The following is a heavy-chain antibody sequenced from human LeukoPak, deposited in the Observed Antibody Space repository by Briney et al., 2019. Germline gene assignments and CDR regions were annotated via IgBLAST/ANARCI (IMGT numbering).Heavy chain of an antibody. CDR3: ARQPYGTYCGGDCYQPYSFDY. CDR1: GGSFSGYY. D-gene: IGHD2-21*02. J-gene: IGHJ4*02. V-gene: IGHV4-34*01. CDR2: IYYSGST. Sequence: RSSETLSLTCAVYGGSFSGYYWSWIRQPPGKGLEWIGSIYYSGSTHYNPSLKSRVTLSIDTSKNQFSLKLRSVTAADTAVYYCARQPYGTYCGGDCYQPYSFDYWGQGTLVTVS.